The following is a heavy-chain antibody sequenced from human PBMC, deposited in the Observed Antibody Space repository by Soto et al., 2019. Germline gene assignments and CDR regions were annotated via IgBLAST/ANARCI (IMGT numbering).Heavy chain of an antibody. J-gene: IGHJ6*02. V-gene: IGHV6-1*01. CDR2: TYYRSKWYN. CDR3: ARDPWLELPTTGTVPQPTGNYGMDV. D-gene: IGHD1-7*01. Sequence: SQTLSLTCAISGDSVSSNSAAWNWIRQSPSRGLEWLGRTYYRSKWYNDYAVSVKSRITINPDTYKNQFSLQLHSVTPEDTDVYYCARDPWLELPTTGTVPQPTGNYGMDVWGQGTTVTFSS. CDR1: GDSVSSNSAA.